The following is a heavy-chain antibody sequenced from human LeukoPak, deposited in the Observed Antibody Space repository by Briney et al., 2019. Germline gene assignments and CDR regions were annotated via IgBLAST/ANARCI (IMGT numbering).Heavy chain of an antibody. D-gene: IGHD6-19*01. CDR2: IYSGGST. J-gene: IGHJ4*02. Sequence: GGSLRLSCAASGFTVNSNYMSWVRQAPGKGLEWVSVIYSGGSTYYADSVKGRFTISRDNSKNTLYLQMNSLRAEDTAVYYCARSPLYSSGYFFDYWGQGTLVTVSS. V-gene: IGHV3-53*01. CDR3: ARSPLYSSGYFFDY. CDR1: GFTVNSNY.